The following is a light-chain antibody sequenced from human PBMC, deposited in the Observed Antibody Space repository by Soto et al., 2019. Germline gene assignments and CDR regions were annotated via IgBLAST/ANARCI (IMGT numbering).Light chain of an antibody. J-gene: IGKJ3*01. V-gene: IGKV3-20*01. CDR3: QHYGNTPPSVT. CDR2: GAS. Sequence: EIVLTQSPNTLSLSPGERATLSCRASQSVSSDYLVWYQQKPGQAPRLLIYGASSRATGLPDRFSGSGSGTDFTLTISRLEPEDFAVYYCQHYGNTPPSVTFGPGTKVDIK. CDR1: QSVSSDY.